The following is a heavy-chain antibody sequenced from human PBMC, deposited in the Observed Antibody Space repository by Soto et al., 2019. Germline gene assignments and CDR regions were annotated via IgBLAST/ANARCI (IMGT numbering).Heavy chain of an antibody. CDR2: IWYDGNNK. D-gene: IGHD3-10*01. V-gene: IGHV3-33*01. J-gene: IGHJ6*02. Sequence: QVQLVESGGGVVQPGRSLRLSCAASGFTFSSYGMHWVRQAPGKGLEWVAVIWYDGNNKYYADSVKGRFTISRDNSKNSLYLQMNSLRAESTAVYYCARDEGLGVNYYYYGMDVWGQGTTVTVSS. CDR1: GFTFSSYG. CDR3: ARDEGLGVNYYYYGMDV.